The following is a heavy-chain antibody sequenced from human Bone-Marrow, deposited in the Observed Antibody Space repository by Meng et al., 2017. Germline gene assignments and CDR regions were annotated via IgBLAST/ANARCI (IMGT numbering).Heavy chain of an antibody. J-gene: IGHJ4*02. CDR3: AREAYSTSLSSATGFDY. CDR1: GGSFSGFY. V-gene: IGHV4-34*01. Sequence: QVQLRQWGAGPLKPSETLSLTCSVYGGSFSGFYWNWFRQPPGKGLEWIAEINHSGSTNINPSLKSRVTILADTSKNQFSLKVRSVTAADTAVYYCAREAYSTSLSSATGFDYWGQGTLVTVSS. CDR2: INHSGST. D-gene: IGHD6-13*01.